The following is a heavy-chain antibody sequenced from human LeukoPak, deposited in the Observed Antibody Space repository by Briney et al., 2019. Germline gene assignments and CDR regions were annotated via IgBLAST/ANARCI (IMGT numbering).Heavy chain of an antibody. CDR1: GFTFSSYW. Sequence: GGSLRLSCAASGFTFSSYWMHWVRQAPGKGLVWVSRINSDGSSTTYADSVKGRFTISRDNAKNTLYLRMNSLRAEDTAVYYCARDPAPSGWYDYWGQGTLVTVSS. CDR2: INSDGSST. D-gene: IGHD6-19*01. J-gene: IGHJ4*02. CDR3: ARDPAPSGWYDY. V-gene: IGHV3-74*01.